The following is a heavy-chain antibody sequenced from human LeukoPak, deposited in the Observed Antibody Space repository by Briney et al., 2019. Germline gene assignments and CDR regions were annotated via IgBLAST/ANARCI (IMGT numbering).Heavy chain of an antibody. CDR2: INHSGST. V-gene: IGHV4-34*01. J-gene: IGHJ3*02. CDR1: GGSFSGYY. Sequence: PSETLSLTCAVYGGSFSGYYWSWIRQPPGKGLEWIGEINHSGSTNYNPSLKSRVTISVDTSKNQFSLKLSSVTAADTAVYYCARGGGYCSSTSCYYDAFDSWGQGTMVTVSS. D-gene: IGHD2-2*01. CDR3: ARGGGYCSSTSCYYDAFDS.